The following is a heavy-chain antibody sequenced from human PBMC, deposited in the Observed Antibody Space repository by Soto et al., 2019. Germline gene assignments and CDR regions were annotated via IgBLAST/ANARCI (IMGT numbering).Heavy chain of an antibody. Sequence: EVQLLESGGGLVQPGGSLRLSCAASGFTFSSYAMSWVRQAPGKGLEWVSAISGSGGSTYYAGSVKGRFTISRDNSKNTLYLQMNSLRVEDTADYYCAKDRGLPEFESWGKGTVVSLSS. CDR1: GFTFSSYA. CDR2: ISGSGGST. CDR3: AKDRGLPEFES. D-gene: IGHD5-12*01. J-gene: IGHJ5*01. V-gene: IGHV3-23*01.